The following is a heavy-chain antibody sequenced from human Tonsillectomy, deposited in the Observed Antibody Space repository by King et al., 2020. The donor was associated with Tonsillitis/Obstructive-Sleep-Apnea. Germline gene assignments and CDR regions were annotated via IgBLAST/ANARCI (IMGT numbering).Heavy chain of an antibody. D-gene: IGHD6-13*01. CDR3: AHERTRAAARENYYYYMDV. CDR1: GFSLITSGVG. J-gene: IGHJ6*03. CDR2: IYLDADK. Sequence: TFKESGPTLVKPTQTLTLTCTFSGFSLITSGVGVCWSLQPPGKALEWLVLIYLDADKRYSPSLKSRRTITKDNSKNQVVLTMTNMDPVDTATYYCAHERTRAAARENYYYYMDVWGKGTTVTVSS. V-gene: IGHV2-5*02.